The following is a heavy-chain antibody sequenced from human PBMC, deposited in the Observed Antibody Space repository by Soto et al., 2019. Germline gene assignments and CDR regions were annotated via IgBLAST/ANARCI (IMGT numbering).Heavy chain of an antibody. J-gene: IGHJ6*02. CDR3: ARVERVLKWFPPPVGMAV. D-gene: IGHD3-22*01. CDR1: GYTFTSYA. Sequence: GASVKVSCKASGYTFTSYAMHWVRQAPGQRLEWMGWINAGNGNTKYSQKFQGRVTITRDTSASTAYMELSSLRSEDTAVYYFARVERVLKWFPPPVGMAVWGQGTTVTVSS. V-gene: IGHV1-3*01. CDR2: INAGNGNT.